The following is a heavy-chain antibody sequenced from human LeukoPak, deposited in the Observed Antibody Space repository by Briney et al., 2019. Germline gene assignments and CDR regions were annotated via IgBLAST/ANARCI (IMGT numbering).Heavy chain of an antibody. J-gene: IGHJ4*02. CDR2: ITSSSTYR. V-gene: IGHV3-21*01. CDR3: VKDWGSEFASGSSYFDD. CDR1: GFTFSNYN. D-gene: IGHD3-10*01. Sequence: GGSLRLSCAASGFTFSNYNMNWVRQAPGKGLEWVSSITSSSTYRYYADSVKGRFTISRDNAKNSLYLQINSLTAEDTAVYYCVKDWGSEFASGSSYFDDWGQGILVTVSS.